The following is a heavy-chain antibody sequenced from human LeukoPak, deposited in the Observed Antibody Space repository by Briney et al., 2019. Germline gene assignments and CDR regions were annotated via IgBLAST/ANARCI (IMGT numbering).Heavy chain of an antibody. CDR2: ISGSGGST. CDR1: GFTFSSYA. Sequence: GGSLRLSCAASGFTFSSYAMSWVRQAPGKGLEWVSAISGSGGSTYYADSVKGRFTISRDNSKNTLYLQMNSLRAEDTAVYYCAKAFIPPRKLIWFGESFDYWGQGTLVTVSP. J-gene: IGHJ4*02. D-gene: IGHD3-10*01. CDR3: AKAFIPPRKLIWFGESFDY. V-gene: IGHV3-23*01.